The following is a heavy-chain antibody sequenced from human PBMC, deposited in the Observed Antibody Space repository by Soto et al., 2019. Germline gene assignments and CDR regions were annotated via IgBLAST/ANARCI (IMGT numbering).Heavy chain of an antibody. CDR2: IYYSGST. J-gene: IGHJ5*02. CDR1: GGSISNSNYY. CDR3: ARGKYTGSYSA. D-gene: IGHD1-26*01. Sequence: QLQLQESGPGLVKPSETLSLTCTVSGGSISNSNYYWAWIRQPPGKGLEWIGSIYYSGSTYYNPSLQSRATISIDTSSNPFALTLRSVTAADTAVYYCARGKYTGSYSAWGQGTLVTVSS. V-gene: IGHV4-39*01.